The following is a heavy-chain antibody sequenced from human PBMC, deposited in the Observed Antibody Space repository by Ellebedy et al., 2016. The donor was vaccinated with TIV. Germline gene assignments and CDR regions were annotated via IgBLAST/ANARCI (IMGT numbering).Heavy chain of an antibody. CDR3: ARTRGVVGATGYFQH. Sequence: ASVKVSXXASGYTFTSYGISWVRQAPGQGLEWMGWISAYNGNTNYAQKLQGRVTMTTDTSTSTAYMELRSLRSDDTAVYYCARTRGVVGATGYFQHWGQGTLVTVSS. CDR2: ISAYNGNT. J-gene: IGHJ1*01. V-gene: IGHV1-18*01. CDR1: GYTFTSYG. D-gene: IGHD1-26*01.